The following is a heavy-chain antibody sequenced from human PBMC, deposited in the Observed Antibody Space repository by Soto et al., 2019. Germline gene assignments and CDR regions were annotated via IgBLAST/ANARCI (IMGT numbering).Heavy chain of an antibody. CDR3: AREAAVAGTGAFDI. V-gene: IGHV4-4*02. J-gene: IGHJ3*02. CDR1: GGSISSSNW. Sequence: SETLSVTCAVSGGSISSSNWWSWVRQPPGKGLEWIGEIYHSGSTNYNPSLKSRVTISVDKSKNQFSLKLSSVTAADTAVYYCAREAAVAGTGAFDIWGQGTMVTVSS. D-gene: IGHD6-19*01. CDR2: IYHSGST.